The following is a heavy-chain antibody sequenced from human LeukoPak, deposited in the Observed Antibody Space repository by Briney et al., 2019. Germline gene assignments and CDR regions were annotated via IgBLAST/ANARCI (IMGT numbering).Heavy chain of an antibody. D-gene: IGHD6-13*01. CDR2: IIPIFGTA. CDR1: GGTFSSYA. V-gene: IGHV1-69*05. J-gene: IGHJ3*02. Sequence: SVKVSSKASGGTFSSYAISWVRQAPGQGLEWMGRIIPIFGTAKYAQKFQGRVTITTDESTSTAYMELSSLRSEDTAAYYCASDSRSQAFDIWGQGTMVTVSS. CDR3: ASDSRSQAFDI.